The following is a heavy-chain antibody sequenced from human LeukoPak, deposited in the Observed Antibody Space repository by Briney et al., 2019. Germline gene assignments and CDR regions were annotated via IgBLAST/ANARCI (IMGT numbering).Heavy chain of an antibody. CDR2: IYYSGST. J-gene: IGHJ4*02. Sequence: PSETLTLTCTVSGGSISSYYWSWIRQPPGKGLEWIGYIYYSGSTNYNPSLKSRVTISVDTSKNQFSLKLSSVTAADTAVYYCAGHSAYGDYVWAKGTLVTVSS. V-gene: IGHV4-59*01. CDR3: AGHSAYGDYV. CDR1: GGSISSYY. D-gene: IGHD4-17*01.